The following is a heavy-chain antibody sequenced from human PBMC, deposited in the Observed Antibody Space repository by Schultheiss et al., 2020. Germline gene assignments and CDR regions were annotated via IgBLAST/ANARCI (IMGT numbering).Heavy chain of an antibody. CDR3: AKAFPSHQFDP. V-gene: IGHV4-31*03. J-gene: IGHJ5*02. D-gene: IGHD2-21*01. CDR2: IYYSGTT. Sequence: SETLSLTCTVSGGSISSGGYYWSWIRQPPGKGLEWIGYIYYSGTTFYNSSLGSRVSISLDTSQNQFSLKLSSVTAADTAVYYCAKAFPSHQFDPWGQGTRVTV. CDR1: GGSISSGGYY.